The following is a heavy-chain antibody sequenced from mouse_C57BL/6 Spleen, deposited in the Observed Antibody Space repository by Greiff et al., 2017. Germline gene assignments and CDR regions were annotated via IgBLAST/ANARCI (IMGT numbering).Heavy chain of an antibody. CDR3: ARTGYYYGSSYVDYAMDY. J-gene: IGHJ4*01. CDR2: INPNNGGT. Sequence: VQLQQSGPELVKPGASVKIPCKASGYTFTDYNMDWVKQSHGKSLEWIGDINPNNGGTIYNQKFKGKATLTVDKSSSTAYMELRSLTSEDTAVYYCARTGYYYGSSYVDYAMDYWGQGTSVTVSS. CDR1: GYTFTDYN. V-gene: IGHV1-18*01. D-gene: IGHD1-1*01.